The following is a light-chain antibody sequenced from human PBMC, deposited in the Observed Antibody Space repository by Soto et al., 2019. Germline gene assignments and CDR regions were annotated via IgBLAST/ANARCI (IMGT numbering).Light chain of an antibody. CDR3: QAWDTSTPVV. V-gene: IGLV3-1*01. CDR1: KLGDKY. J-gene: IGLJ2*01. Sequence: SYELTQPPSVSVSPGQTATITCSGDKLGDKYASWYQQKPGQAPVLVIHQDTKRPSGIPERFSGSNSGNTATLTIGGTQAMDEADYYCQAWDTSTPVVFGGGTKLTVL. CDR2: QDT.